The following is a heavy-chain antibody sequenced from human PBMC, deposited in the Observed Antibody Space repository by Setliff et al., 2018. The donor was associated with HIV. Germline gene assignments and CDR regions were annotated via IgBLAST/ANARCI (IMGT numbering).Heavy chain of an antibody. V-gene: IGHV3-7*01. CDR2: IKKDGSEI. D-gene: IGHD3-22*01. Sequence: GGSLRLSCAVSGFTFSNFWMDWVRQAPRKGLEWVATIKKDGSEIYHVDSVKGRFTLSRDTSKNTLFLQMNSLRPEDAAVYYCARVRLYNSAPEYWGQGALVTVSS. J-gene: IGHJ4*02. CDR1: GFTFSNFW. CDR3: ARVRLYNSAPEY.